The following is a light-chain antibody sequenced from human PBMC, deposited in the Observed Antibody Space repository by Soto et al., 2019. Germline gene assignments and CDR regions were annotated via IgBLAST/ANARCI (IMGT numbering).Light chain of an antibody. Sequence: QSALAQPPSVSGSPGQSVAVSCTGSSSDVGSYNRVSWYQQPPGAAPKLIIYEVNNRPSGVPDRFSGSKSGNTASLTISGLRAEDESYYYCTYLTTSSTYVFGSWTKVT. CDR2: EVN. V-gene: IGLV2-18*01. CDR3: TYLTTSSTYV. J-gene: IGLJ1*01. CDR1: SSDVGSYNR.